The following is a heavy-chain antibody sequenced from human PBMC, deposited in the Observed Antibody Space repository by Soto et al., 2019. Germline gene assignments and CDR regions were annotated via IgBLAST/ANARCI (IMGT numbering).Heavy chain of an antibody. CDR1: GFTFSSYA. J-gene: IGHJ4*02. CDR3: ARESSSGASPPFDY. D-gene: IGHD3-10*01. CDR2: ISGSGGST. V-gene: IGHV3-23*01. Sequence: PGGSLRLSCAASGFTFSSYAMSWVRQAPGKGLYWVSAISGSGGSTYYADSVKGRFTISRDNSKSTLYLQMNSLRAEDTAVYYCARESSSGASPPFDYWGQGTLVTVSS.